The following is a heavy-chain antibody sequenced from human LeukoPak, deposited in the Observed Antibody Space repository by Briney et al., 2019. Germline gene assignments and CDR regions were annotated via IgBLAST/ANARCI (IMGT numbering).Heavy chain of an antibody. V-gene: IGHV3-23*01. D-gene: IGHD6-19*01. J-gene: IGHJ4*02. CDR1: GFTFSNYA. Sequence: PGGSLRLSCAASGFTFSNYAMNWVPQAPGRGLEWVSAINPSGGSTYYADSVKGRFTISRDNSKNTLYLQMNSLRAEDTALYFCAKAVSHSYFDFWGQGTLVTVSA. CDR2: INPSGGST. CDR3: AKAVSHSYFDF.